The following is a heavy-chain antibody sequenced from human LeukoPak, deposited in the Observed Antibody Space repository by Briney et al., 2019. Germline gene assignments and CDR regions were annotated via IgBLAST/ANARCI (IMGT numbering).Heavy chain of an antibody. CDR2: ISGYNGNT. Sequence: ASVKVSCKAFGYTLTTYGITWVRQAPGQGLEWMGWISGYNGNTNFAQKFQGRVTMTTDTSTSTAYMELSRLRSDDTAVYYCARTPSWPYYYYGMDVWGQGTTVTVSS. CDR1: GYTLTTYG. J-gene: IGHJ6*02. CDR3: ARTPSWPYYYYGMDV. V-gene: IGHV1-18*01.